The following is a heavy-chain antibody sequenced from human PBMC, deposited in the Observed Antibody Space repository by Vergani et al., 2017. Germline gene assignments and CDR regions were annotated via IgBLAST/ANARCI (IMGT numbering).Heavy chain of an antibody. D-gene: IGHD3-3*01. J-gene: IGHJ4*02. CDR2: IYYSGST. CDR1: GGSISSYY. Sequence: QVQLQESGPGLVKPSETLSLTCTVSGGSISSYYWSWIRQPPGKGLEWIGYIYYSGSTYYNPSLKSRVTISVDTSKNQFSLKLSSVTAADTAVYYCARRANDFWSGYYGPFDYWGQGTLVTVSS. CDR3: ARRANDFWSGYYGPFDY. V-gene: IGHV4-59*08.